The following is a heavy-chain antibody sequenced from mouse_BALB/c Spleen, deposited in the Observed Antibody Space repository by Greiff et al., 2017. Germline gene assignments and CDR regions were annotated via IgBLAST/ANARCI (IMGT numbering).Heavy chain of an antibody. CDR2: INPSTGYT. Sequence: QVQLQQSGAELAKPGASVKMSCKASGYTFTSYWMHWVKQRPGQGLEWIGYINPSTGYTEYNQKFKDKATLTADKSSRPAYMQLSSLTSEDSAVYYCAKGYYGNYWGQGTLVTVSA. D-gene: IGHD2-1*01. J-gene: IGHJ3*01. CDR1: GYTFTSYW. CDR3: AKGYYGNY. V-gene: IGHV1-7*01.